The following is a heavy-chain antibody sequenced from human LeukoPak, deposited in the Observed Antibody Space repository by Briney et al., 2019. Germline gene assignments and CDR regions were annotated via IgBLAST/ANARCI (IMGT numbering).Heavy chain of an antibody. J-gene: IGHJ5*02. CDR1: GYTFTSYV. CDR3: ARDLGVRGDGWFDP. CDR2: INPRVGST. Sequence: ASVKVSCKASGYTFTSYVMHWVRQAPGQGLEWMGIINPRVGSTNYAQKFHGRLTMTRDTSTSTVYMESSSLRSEDTAVYYCARDLGVRGDGWFDPWGQGTLVTVSS. V-gene: IGHV1-46*01. D-gene: IGHD3-10*01.